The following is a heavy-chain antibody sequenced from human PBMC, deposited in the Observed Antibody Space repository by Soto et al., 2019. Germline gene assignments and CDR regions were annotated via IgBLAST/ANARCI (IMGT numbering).Heavy chain of an antibody. CDR2: INPNSGGT. CDR1: GYTFTGYY. D-gene: IGHD4-4*01. CDR3: ARDKTTVTDYYYYGMDV. V-gene: IGHV1-2*04. J-gene: IGHJ6*02. Sequence: QVQRVQSGAEVKKPGASVKVSCKASGYTFTGYYMHWVRQAPGQGLEWMGWINPNSGGTNYAQKFQGWVTMTRDTSISTAYMELSRLRSDDTAVYYCARDKTTVTDYYYYGMDVWGQGTTVTVSS.